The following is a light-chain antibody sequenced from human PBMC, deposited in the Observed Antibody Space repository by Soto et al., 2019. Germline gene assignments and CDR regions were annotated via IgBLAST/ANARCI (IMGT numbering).Light chain of an antibody. CDR2: KAS. CDR3: QQYNTYSIT. Sequence: DIQMTQSPSTLSASVGDRVTITCRASQSISSWLAWYQQKPGKAPNLLIYKASTLESGVPSRFSGSGSGTEFTLTISSLQPDDFATYYCQQYNTYSITFGRGTRLEIK. CDR1: QSISSW. J-gene: IGKJ5*01. V-gene: IGKV1-5*03.